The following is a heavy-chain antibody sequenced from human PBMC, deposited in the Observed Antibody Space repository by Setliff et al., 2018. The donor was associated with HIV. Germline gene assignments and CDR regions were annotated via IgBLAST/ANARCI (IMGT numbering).Heavy chain of an antibody. CDR3: ARNPHYFDRSGYYSLFYFDF. CDR1: GGSISTGNYY. V-gene: IGHV4-39*07. D-gene: IGHD3-22*01. CDR2: VSYSGST. J-gene: IGHJ4*01. Sequence: PSETLSLTCTVSGGSISTGNYYWGWIRQPPGKGLEWIESVSYSGSTLYNPYLKSRVTISVDTSKNHFSLNLSSVTAADTAVYYCARNPHYFDRSGYYSLFYFDFWGHGTLVTVSS.